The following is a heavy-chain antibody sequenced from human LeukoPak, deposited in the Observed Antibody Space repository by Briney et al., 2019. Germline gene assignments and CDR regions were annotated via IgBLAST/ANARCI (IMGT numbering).Heavy chain of an antibody. Sequence: PSETLSLTCTVSGGSISSYYRSWIRQPPGKGLEWIGYIYYTGSTNYNPSLKSRVTISVDTSKNQFSLKLSSVTAADTAVYYCARSGKSAYILDYWGQGTLVTVSS. D-gene: IGHD3-16*01. CDR2: IYYTGST. CDR1: GGSISSYY. J-gene: IGHJ4*02. V-gene: IGHV4-59*01. CDR3: ARSGKSAYILDY.